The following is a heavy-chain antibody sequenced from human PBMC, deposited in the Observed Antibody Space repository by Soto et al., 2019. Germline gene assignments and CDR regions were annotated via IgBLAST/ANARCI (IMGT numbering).Heavy chain of an antibody. CDR2: IERDDDDK. Sequence: SGPTLVNPTETLTVTCTFSGFLLTSPGMCVSWIRQSPGKALEWLALIERDDDDKYYSTSLKTRLTISKDTRKNQVVLTMANMDPAVTATYYCARSIRGPRRFNGMDVWGQGTTVTVSS. V-gene: IGHV2-70*13. CDR3: ARSIRGPRRFNGMDV. CDR1: GFLLTSPGMC. J-gene: IGHJ6*02. D-gene: IGHD1-20*01.